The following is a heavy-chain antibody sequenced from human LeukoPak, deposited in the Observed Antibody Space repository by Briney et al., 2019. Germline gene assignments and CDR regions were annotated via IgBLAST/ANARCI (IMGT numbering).Heavy chain of an antibody. D-gene: IGHD3-22*01. CDR1: GFTFSSYW. Sequence: GGSLRLSCAASGFTFSSYWMNWVRQAPGRGLEWVSYISSSSSTIYYADSVKGRFTISRDNAKNSLYLQMNSLRAEDTAVYYCARGPRGGSGYFYFDYWGQGTLATVSS. CDR3: ARGPRGGSGYFYFDY. V-gene: IGHV3-48*01. CDR2: ISSSSSTI. J-gene: IGHJ4*02.